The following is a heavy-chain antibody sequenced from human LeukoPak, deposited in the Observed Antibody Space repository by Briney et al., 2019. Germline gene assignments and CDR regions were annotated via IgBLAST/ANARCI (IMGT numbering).Heavy chain of an antibody. CDR1: GGSISSYY. CDR2: IYTSGST. J-gene: IGHJ6*03. CDR3: ASSGQLLKYYYYMDV. D-gene: IGHD1-1*01. V-gene: IGHV4-4*07. Sequence: SETLSLTCTVSGGSISSYYWSWIRQPAGKGLEWIGRIYTSGSTNYNPSLKRRVTMSVDTSKNQFSLKPSSVTAADTAVYYCASSGQLLKYYYYMDVWGKGTTVTVSS.